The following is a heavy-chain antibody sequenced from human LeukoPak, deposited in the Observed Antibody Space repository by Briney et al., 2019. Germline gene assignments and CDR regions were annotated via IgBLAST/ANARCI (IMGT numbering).Heavy chain of an antibody. D-gene: IGHD1-1*01. Sequence: EGSLRLSCAASGFTFSNYEMNWVRQAPGKGLEWVAYISESGSLIYYADSVMGRFTISRDNSKNSLFLQMSSLRAEDTAVYYCARDSGSGTTGNEFDYWGQGTLVSVSS. CDR1: GFTFSNYE. CDR3: ARDSGSGTTGNEFDY. V-gene: IGHV3-48*03. CDR2: ISESGSLI. J-gene: IGHJ4*02.